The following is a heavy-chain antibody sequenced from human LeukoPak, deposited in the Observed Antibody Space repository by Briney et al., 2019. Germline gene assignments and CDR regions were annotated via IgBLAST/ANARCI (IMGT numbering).Heavy chain of an antibody. CDR3: ARSSGYLISSFDY. J-gene: IGHJ4*02. CDR2: ISYDGSNK. D-gene: IGHD3-22*01. Sequence: GGSLRLSCAASGFTFSSYAMHWDRQAPGKGLEWVAVISYDGSNKYYADSVKGRFTISRDNSKNTLYLQMNSLRAEDTAVYYCARSSGYLISSFDYWGQGTLVTVSS. V-gene: IGHV3-30-3*01. CDR1: GFTFSSYA.